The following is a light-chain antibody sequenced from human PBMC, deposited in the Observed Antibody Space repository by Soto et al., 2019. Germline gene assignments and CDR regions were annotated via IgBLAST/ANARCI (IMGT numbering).Light chain of an antibody. Sequence: DIQMNQSPSSLSASVGDRLTITCQASHDITSYLNWYQHKPGKAPKLLIYDASILEAGVPPRFSGSGSGTDFTLTISGLQPEDVATYYCQHCDYLPIFGPGTTVDFK. V-gene: IGKV1-33*01. J-gene: IGKJ3*01. CDR2: DAS. CDR3: QHCDYLPI. CDR1: HDITSY.